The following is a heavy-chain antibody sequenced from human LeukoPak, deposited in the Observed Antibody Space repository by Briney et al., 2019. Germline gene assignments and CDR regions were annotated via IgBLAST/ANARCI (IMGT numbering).Heavy chain of an antibody. CDR3: AKNYGGNPNAFDI. CDR1: GFTFSSYA. V-gene: IGHV3-23*01. CDR2: ISGSGGST. J-gene: IGHJ3*02. D-gene: IGHD4-23*01. Sequence: RLGGSLRLSCAASGFTFSSYAMSWVRQAPGKGLEWVSAISGSGGSTYYADSVKGRFTISRDNSKNTLYLQMNSLRAEDTAVYYCAKNYGGNPNAFDIWGQGTMVTVSS.